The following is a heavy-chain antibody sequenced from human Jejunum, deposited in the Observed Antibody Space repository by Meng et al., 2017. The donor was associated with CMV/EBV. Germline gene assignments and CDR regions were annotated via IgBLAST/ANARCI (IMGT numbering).Heavy chain of an antibody. Sequence: ACGFTLSPYVMHWVRQAPGKGLEWVAVISHDGSNYYYADSVKGRFTISRDNSKNTLHLQMNSLRPEDTAVYYCARDPRFSGGWFDTWGQGTLVTVSS. CDR2: ISHDGSNY. CDR1: GFTLSPYV. D-gene: IGHD3-3*01. J-gene: IGHJ5*02. V-gene: IGHV3-30-3*01. CDR3: ARDPRFSGGWFDT.